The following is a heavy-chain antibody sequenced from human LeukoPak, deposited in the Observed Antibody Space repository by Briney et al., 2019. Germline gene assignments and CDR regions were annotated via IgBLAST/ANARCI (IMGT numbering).Heavy chain of an antibody. J-gene: IGHJ1*01. CDR1: GFTFSSYA. CDR3: VRGNSSSWYFEYFQH. D-gene: IGHD6-13*01. Sequence: GGSLRLSCAASGFTFSSYAMSWVRQAPGKGLEWVSCISGNGGTTFYVDSVKGRFTISRDNSKNTLYLQMSSLRPEDTAVYHCVRGNSSSWYFEYFQHWGQGTLVTVSS. V-gene: IGHV3-23*01. CDR2: ISGNGGTT.